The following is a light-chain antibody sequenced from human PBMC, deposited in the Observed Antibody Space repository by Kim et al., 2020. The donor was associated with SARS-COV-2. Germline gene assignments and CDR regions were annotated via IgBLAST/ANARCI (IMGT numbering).Light chain of an antibody. V-gene: IGLV1-47*01. J-gene: IGLJ3*02. CDR3: ATWDGSLSDPV. CDR1: SFNVGTNY. CDR2: KDR. Sequence: QSVLTQSPSASGTPGQRVTISCSGGSFNVGTNYVHWYQQLPGTAPKLLVYKDRQRPSGVPDRFSGSTSGTSAALAISGLQSEGEADYYCATWDGSLSDPVFGGGTKVTVL.